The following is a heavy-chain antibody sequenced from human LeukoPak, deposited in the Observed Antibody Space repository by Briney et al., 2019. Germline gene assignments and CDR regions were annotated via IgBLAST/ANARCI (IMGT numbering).Heavy chain of an antibody. CDR3: ARDERRYCRDISCYPGDY. CDR1: GFNFNDYA. V-gene: IGHV3-21*01. Sequence: PGGSLRLSCAASGFNFNDYAMKWVRQPPGKGPVWVAAISRTSAYIYYSDSVKGRFTTSRDNAKNSVYLQMDSLRAEDTAIYYCARDERRYCRDISCYPGDYWGQGTLVTVSS. J-gene: IGHJ4*02. CDR2: ISRTSAYI. D-gene: IGHD2-15*01.